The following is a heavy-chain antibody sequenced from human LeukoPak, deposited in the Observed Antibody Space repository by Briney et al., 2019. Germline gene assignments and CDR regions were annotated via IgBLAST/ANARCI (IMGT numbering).Heavy chain of an antibody. J-gene: IGHJ4*02. Sequence: PGGSLRLSCAVSGFTFSSYNMNWVRQAPGKGLEWVSVISGRNSTYYADSVKGRFTISRDTSNNILYLQMNSLRAEDTAIYYCANAPSYVLPIYWGQGTLVSVSS. D-gene: IGHD2-2*01. CDR3: ANAPSYVLPIY. CDR1: GFTFSSYN. CDR2: ISGRNST. V-gene: IGHV3-23*01.